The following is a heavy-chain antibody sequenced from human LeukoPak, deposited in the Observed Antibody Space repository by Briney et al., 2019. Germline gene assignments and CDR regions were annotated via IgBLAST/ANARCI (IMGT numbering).Heavy chain of an antibody. CDR3: ARGSDWNDLYFDY. V-gene: IGHV4-30-4*08. Sequence: SETLSLTCTVSGGSISSYYWSWIRQPPGKGLEWIGYIYYSGSTYYNPSLKSRVTISADTSKNQFSLKLSSVTAADTAVYYCARGSDWNDLYFDYWGQGTLVTVSS. CDR1: GGSISSYY. D-gene: IGHD1-1*01. J-gene: IGHJ4*02. CDR2: IYYSGST.